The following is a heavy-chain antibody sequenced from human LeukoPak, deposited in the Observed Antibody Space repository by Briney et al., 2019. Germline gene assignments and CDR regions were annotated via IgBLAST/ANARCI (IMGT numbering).Heavy chain of an antibody. V-gene: IGHV3-23*01. CDR1: GFTFSGYA. Sequence: PGGSLRLSCAASGFTFSGYAMSWVRQAPGKGLEWVSSISGSATSTFYADSVKGRFTISRENSKNTLFLQMNSLRAEDTALYYCAKRHNSGWYYFDYWGQGTLVTVSS. CDR2: ISGSATST. CDR3: AKRHNSGWYYFDY. J-gene: IGHJ4*02. D-gene: IGHD6-19*01.